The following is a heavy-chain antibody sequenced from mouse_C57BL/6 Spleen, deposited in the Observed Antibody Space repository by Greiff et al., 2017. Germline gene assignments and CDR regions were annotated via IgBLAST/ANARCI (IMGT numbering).Heavy chain of an antibody. CDR2: IYPGDGDT. D-gene: IGHD1-1*01. V-gene: IGHV1-82*01. Sequence: VQLQQSGPELVKPGASVKISCKASGYAFSGSWMNWVKQRPGKGLEWIGRIYPGDGDTNYNGKFQGKAKLTADNASSTAYMQLSSLTSEDSAVYFCARSYGSSYVYFDYWGQGTTLTVSS. CDR3: ARSYGSSYVYFDY. CDR1: GYAFSGSW. J-gene: IGHJ2*01.